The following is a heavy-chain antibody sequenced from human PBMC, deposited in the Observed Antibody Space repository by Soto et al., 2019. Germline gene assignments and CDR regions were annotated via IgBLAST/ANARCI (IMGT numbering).Heavy chain of an antibody. CDR2: INPNTGGT. CDR3: ARSDCGWYYGMDV. J-gene: IGHJ6*02. Sequence: QVQLVQSGAEVKKPGASVKVSCKACGYSLTAYYMHCVRQAPGQGLEWMVWINPNTGGTNYAEKFQGWVTMNMDTSISTAYMELSRLRCDDTAVYYCARSDCGWYYGMDVWGQGTTVSVSS. V-gene: IGHV1-2*04. D-gene: IGHD1-26*01. CDR1: GYSLTAYY.